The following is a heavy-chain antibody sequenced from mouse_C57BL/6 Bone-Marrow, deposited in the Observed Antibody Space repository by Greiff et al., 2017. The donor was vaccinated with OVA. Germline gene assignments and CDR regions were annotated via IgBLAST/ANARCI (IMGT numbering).Heavy chain of an antibody. Sequence: VQLQQSGPGLVAPSQSLSITCTVSGFSLTSYGVHWVRQPPGKGLEWLVVIWSDGSTTYNSALNSRLSISKDNSKSQVFLKMNSLQTDDTAMYYCARPYGSSYLSYWYFDVWGTGTTVTVSS. CDR3: ARPYGSSYLSYWYFDV. CDR2: IWSDGST. V-gene: IGHV2-6*03. J-gene: IGHJ1*03. CDR1: GFSLTSYG. D-gene: IGHD1-1*01.